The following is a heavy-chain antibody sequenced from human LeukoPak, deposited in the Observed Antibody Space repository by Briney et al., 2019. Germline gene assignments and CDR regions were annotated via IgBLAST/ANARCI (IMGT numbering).Heavy chain of an antibody. CDR3: ARGGSPGDYYYYYMDV. J-gene: IGHJ6*03. CDR2: IIPIFGTD. D-gene: IGHD1-1*01. CDR1: GGTFSSYA. Sequence: ASVTVSCKASGGTFSSYAVSWVRQAPGQGLEWMGGIIPIFGTDNYAQKFQGRVTITTNDTTSTAYMELSSLRSEDTAVYYCARGGSPGDYYYYYMDVWGKGTTVTVSS. V-gene: IGHV1-69*05.